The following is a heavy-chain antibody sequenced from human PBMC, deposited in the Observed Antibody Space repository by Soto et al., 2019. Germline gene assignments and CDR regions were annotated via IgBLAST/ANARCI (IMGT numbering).Heavy chain of an antibody. CDR3: TKGAAASYNTLFDY. CDR2: IRWNSGSI. V-gene: IGHV3-9*01. Sequence: PGGSLRLSCAASGFTFVDYAMHWVRQAPGKGLEWVAGIRWNSGSIDYADSVKGRFTISRDNAKNSLYLQMNSLRPEDTAFYYCTKGAAASYNTLFDYWGQGTLVTVSS. CDR1: GFTFVDYA. J-gene: IGHJ4*02. D-gene: IGHD3-10*01.